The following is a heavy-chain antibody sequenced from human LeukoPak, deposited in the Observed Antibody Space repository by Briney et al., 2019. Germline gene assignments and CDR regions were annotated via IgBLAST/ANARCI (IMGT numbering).Heavy chain of an antibody. J-gene: IGHJ4*02. D-gene: IGHD3-10*01. CDR1: GFTFSNCA. Sequence: GGSLRLSCAASGFTFSNCAMSWVRQAPGKGLEWVSTIGGNGATTYYADSVKGRFTISRDNSKNTLYLQMNSLRAEDTAVYYCAKDLRDVLLWFGEFDYWGQGTLVTVSS. CDR3: AKDLRDVLLWFGEFDY. V-gene: IGHV3-23*01. CDR2: IGGNGATT.